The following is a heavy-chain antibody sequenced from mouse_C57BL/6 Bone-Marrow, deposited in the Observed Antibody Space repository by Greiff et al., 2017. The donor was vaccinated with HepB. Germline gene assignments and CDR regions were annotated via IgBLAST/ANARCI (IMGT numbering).Heavy chain of an antibody. V-gene: IGHV1-4*01. CDR1: GYTFTSYT. J-gene: IGHJ3*01. CDR2: INPSSGYT. D-gene: IGHD1-1*01. CDR3: ARLITTVGGFAY. Sequence: VQLQQSGAELARPGASVKMSCKASGYTFTSYTMHWVKQRPGQGLEWIGYINPSSGYTKYNQKFKDKATLTADKSSSTAYMQLSSLTSEDSAVYYCARLITTVGGFAYWGQGTLVTVSA.